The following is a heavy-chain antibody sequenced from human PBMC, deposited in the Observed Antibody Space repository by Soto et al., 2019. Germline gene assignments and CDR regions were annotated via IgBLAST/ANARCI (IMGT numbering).Heavy chain of an antibody. V-gene: IGHV4-4*07. CDR1: GASMNSYH. D-gene: IGHD6-13*01. Sequence: SETLSLTCTVSGASMNSYHWSWIRQPAGKGLEWIGHIHSSGSTNYNPSLKSRVTTSVDTSKNQFSLRLMSLTAADTAVYYCARDQGVAAAGITWFDPWGQGSQVTVSS. CDR3: ARDQGVAAAGITWFDP. CDR2: IHSSGST. J-gene: IGHJ5*02.